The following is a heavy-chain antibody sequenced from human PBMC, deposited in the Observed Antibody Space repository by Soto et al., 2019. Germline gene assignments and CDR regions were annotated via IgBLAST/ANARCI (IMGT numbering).Heavy chain of an antibody. Sequence: QVQLVESGGGVVQPGRSLRLSCAASGFTFSSYGMHWVRQAPGKGLEWVAVISYDGSNKYYADSVKGRFTISRDNSKNTLYLQMNSLRAEDTAVYYCAKSGLIGYSSGWQIPYYFDYWGQGTLVTVSS. J-gene: IGHJ4*02. CDR1: GFTFSSYG. CDR2: ISYDGSNK. V-gene: IGHV3-30*18. D-gene: IGHD6-19*01. CDR3: AKSGLIGYSSGWQIPYYFDY.